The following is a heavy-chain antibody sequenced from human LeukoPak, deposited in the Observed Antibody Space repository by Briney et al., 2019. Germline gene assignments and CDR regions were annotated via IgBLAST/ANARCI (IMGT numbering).Heavy chain of an antibody. V-gene: IGHV3-30-3*01. CDR1: GFTFSSYA. CDR3: ARDLAGSGSYYIYYYGMDV. CDR2: ISYDGSNK. Sequence: GGSLRLSCAASGFTFSSYAMHWVRQAPGKGLEWVAVISYDGSNKYYADSVKGRFTISRDNSKNTLYLQMNSLRAEDTAVYYCARDLAGSGSYYIYYYGMDVWGQGTTVTVSS. J-gene: IGHJ6*02. D-gene: IGHD3-10*01.